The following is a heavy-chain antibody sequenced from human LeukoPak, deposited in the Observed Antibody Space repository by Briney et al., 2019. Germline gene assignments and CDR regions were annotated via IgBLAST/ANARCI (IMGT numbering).Heavy chain of an antibody. J-gene: IGHJ3*02. CDR3: ARDPDYYHPFDI. Sequence: ASVKVSCKASGYTFTSYGISWVRQAPGQGLEWMGWISAYNGNTNYAQKLQGRVTMTTDTSTSTAYMELRSLRSDDTSVYYCARDPDYYHPFDIWGQETTVTVSS. V-gene: IGHV1-18*01. CDR1: GYTFTSYG. D-gene: IGHD3-3*02. CDR2: ISAYNGNT.